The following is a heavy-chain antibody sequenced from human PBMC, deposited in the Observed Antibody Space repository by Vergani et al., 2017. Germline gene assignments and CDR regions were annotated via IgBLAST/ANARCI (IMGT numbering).Heavy chain of an antibody. Sequence: VQLVESGGGLVKPGGSLRLSCAASGFTFSDYYMSWIRQAPGKGLEWVAVISYDGSNKYYADSVKGRFTISRDNSKNTLYLQMNSLRAEDTAVYYCANLPRLDDYWGQGTLVTVSS. V-gene: IGHV3-30*18. CDR2: ISYDGSNK. D-gene: IGHD6-19*01. J-gene: IGHJ4*02. CDR3: ANLPRLDDY. CDR1: GFTFSDYY.